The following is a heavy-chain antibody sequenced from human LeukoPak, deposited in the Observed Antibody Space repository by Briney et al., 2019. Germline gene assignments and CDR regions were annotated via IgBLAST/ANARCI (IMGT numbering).Heavy chain of an antibody. CDR3: ARGTLGIIPIDY. Sequence: EWVSFMYSNNNRYYADSVRGRFTISWDDSKNTLYLHMNSLGVEDSAIYYCARGTLGIIPIDYWGQGTLVTVSS. D-gene: IGHD3-10*01. J-gene: IGHJ4*02. CDR2: MYSNNNR. V-gene: IGHV3-53*01.